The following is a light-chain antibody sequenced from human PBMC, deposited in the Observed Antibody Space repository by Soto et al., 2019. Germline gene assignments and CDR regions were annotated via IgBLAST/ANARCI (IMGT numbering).Light chain of an antibody. CDR2: DAS. Sequence: FVLTQAPGTLSFSPGEMATLSCRASQSVSSYLAWYQQKPGQAPRLLIYDASTRATGIPARFSGSGSGTDFTLTISSLEPEDFAVYYCPQRSNWPLTFGGGTKVDIK. CDR1: QSVSSY. V-gene: IGKV3-11*01. J-gene: IGKJ4*01. CDR3: PQRSNWPLT.